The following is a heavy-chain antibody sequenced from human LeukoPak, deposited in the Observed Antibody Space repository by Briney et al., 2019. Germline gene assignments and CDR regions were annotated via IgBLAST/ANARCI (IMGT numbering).Heavy chain of an antibody. Sequence: ASVKVSCKVSGYTLTELSMHWVRQAPGKGLEWRGGFDPKDGETIYAQKFQGRVTMTEDTSTDTAYMELSSLRSEDTAVYYCATSYDSSGYYYNFDYWGQGTLVTVSS. CDR3: ATSYDSSGYYYNFDY. CDR2: FDPKDGET. V-gene: IGHV1-24*01. J-gene: IGHJ4*02. D-gene: IGHD3-22*01. CDR1: GYTLTELS.